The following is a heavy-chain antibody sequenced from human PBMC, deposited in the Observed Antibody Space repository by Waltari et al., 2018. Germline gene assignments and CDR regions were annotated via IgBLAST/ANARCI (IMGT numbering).Heavy chain of an antibody. CDR3: ARDNRAAYCGGDCYSYYYGMDV. Sequence: QVQLVESGGGVVQPGRSLRLSCAASGFTFSSYAMHWVRQAPGKGLEWVAVISYDGSNKNHADSVKGRFTISRDNSKNTRYLQMNSLRAEDTAVYYCARDNRAAYCGGDCYSYYYGMDVWGQGTTVTVSS. CDR2: ISYDGSNK. J-gene: IGHJ6*02. V-gene: IGHV3-30*01. D-gene: IGHD2-21*02. CDR1: GFTFSSYA.